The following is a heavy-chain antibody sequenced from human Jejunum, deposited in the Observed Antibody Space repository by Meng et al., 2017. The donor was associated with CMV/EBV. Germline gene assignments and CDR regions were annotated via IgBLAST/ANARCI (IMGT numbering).Heavy chain of an antibody. D-gene: IGHD1-26*01. CDR3: ARGPGASTREGFDH. J-gene: IGHJ4*02. CDR1: GGSINNYY. CDR2: FYSSDTY. V-gene: IGHV4-4*07. Sequence: QVPLQGAGPGLVKPSETLSLTCTVSGGSINNYYWSWIRQSAGKGLEWIGRFYSSDTYNYHPSLNSRVTMSLDTSKKQFSLILSSVTAADTARYYCARGPGASTREGFDHWGLGTLVTSPQ.